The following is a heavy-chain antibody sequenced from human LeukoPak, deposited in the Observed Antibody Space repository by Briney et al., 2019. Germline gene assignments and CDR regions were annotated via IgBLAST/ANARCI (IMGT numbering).Heavy chain of an antibody. CDR1: GFTFSSYA. J-gene: IGHJ4*02. Sequence: GGSLRLSCAASGFTFSSYAMHWVRQAPGKGLEWVAVISYDGSNKYYADSVKGRFTISRDNSKNTLYLQMNSLRAEDTAVYYCARGIGVVVPAAILYYWGQGTLVTVSS. CDR2: ISYDGSNK. V-gene: IGHV3-30-3*01. CDR3: ARGIGVVVPAAILYY. D-gene: IGHD2-2*01.